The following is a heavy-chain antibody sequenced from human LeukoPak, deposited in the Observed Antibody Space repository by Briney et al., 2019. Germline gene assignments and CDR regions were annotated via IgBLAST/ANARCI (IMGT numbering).Heavy chain of an antibody. CDR1: GFTFSGYA. D-gene: IGHD3-10*01. J-gene: IGHJ4*02. CDR3: AKGMVRGVIPDY. Sequence: GGSLRLSCAASGFTFSGYAMSWVRQAPGKGLEWVSAISGGGVSTYYADSIKGRFTISRDDSKNTLCLQMNSLRAEDTAVYYCAKGMVRGVIPDYWGQGTLVTVSS. V-gene: IGHV3-23*01. CDR2: ISGGGVST.